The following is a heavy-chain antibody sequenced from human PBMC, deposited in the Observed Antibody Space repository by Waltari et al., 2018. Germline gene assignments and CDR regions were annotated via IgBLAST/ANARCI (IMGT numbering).Heavy chain of an antibody. CDR2: IYHDGTT. CDR3: SRQVLGYCTSAACRRLES. V-gene: IGHV4-38-2*01. D-gene: IGHD2-2*03. J-gene: IGHJ4*02. CDR1: GYAINSGLY. Sequence: QVQLQESGPSLVKPSETLSLTCDVSGYAINSGLYWGWIRQPPGKGLEWIATIYHDGTTFYNPSLKSRVTVSMDTSKNQFSLKLGSVTAADTAVYYCSRQVLGYCTSAACRRLESWGQGTLVTVSS.